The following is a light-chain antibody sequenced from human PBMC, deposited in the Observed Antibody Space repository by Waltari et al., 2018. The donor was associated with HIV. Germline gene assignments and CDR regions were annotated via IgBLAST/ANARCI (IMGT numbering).Light chain of an antibody. CDR1: SSNIGSNT. V-gene: IGLV1-44*01. CDR3: AACDDSLNGYV. Sequence: QSVLTQPPSASGTPGQRVTISCSGSSSNIGSNTVNWYQQLPGTAPTLLIFSDNQRPSGVPDRFSGSKSDTSASLAISGLQSEDEADYYCAACDDSLNGYVFGTGTKVTVL. J-gene: IGLJ1*01. CDR2: SDN.